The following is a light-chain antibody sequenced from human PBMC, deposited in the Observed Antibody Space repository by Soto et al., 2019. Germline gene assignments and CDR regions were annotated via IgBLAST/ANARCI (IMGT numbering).Light chain of an antibody. J-gene: IGLJ1*01. CDR1: SSDVGGYNY. V-gene: IGLV2-14*03. CDR2: DVS. CDR3: SSYTGSSAYV. Sequence: QSALTQPASVSGSPGQSITISCTGTSSDVGGYNYVSWYQQHPGTAPKLMIYDVSNRPSGVSNRFSGSKAGNTASLTISGLQTEDEVDYYCSSYTGSSAYVFGTGTKLTVL.